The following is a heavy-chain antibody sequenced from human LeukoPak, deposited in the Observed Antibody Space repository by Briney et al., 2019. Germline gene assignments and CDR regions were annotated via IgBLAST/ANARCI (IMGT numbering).Heavy chain of an antibody. D-gene: IGHD3-22*01. CDR2: IYPGDSDT. V-gene: IGHV5-51*01. Sequence: GESLKISCKGSGYRFTSYWIGWVRPMPGKGLEWMGIIYPGDSDTRYSPSFQGQVTISADKSISTAYLQWSSLKASDTAMYYCARRTYYYDSSGYEYYFDYWGQGTLVTVSS. J-gene: IGHJ4*02. CDR1: GYRFTSYW. CDR3: ARRTYYYDSSGYEYYFDY.